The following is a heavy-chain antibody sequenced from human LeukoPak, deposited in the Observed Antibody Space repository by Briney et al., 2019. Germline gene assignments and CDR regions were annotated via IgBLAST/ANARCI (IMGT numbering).Heavy chain of an antibody. J-gene: IGHJ6*02. CDR1: GGSISSYY. CDR2: IYTSGST. V-gene: IGHV4-4*07. Sequence: SETLSLTCTVSGGSISSYYWSWIRQPAGKGLEWIGRIYTSGSTNYNPSLKSRVTTSVDTSKNQFSLKLSSVTAADTAVYYCARVPYGSGRRPFYGMDVWGQGTTVTVSS. D-gene: IGHD3-10*01. CDR3: ARVPYGSGRRPFYGMDV.